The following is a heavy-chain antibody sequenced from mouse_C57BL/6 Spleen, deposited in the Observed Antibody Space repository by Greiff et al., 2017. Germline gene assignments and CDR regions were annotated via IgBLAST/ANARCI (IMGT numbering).Heavy chain of an antibody. CDR2: IYPKTGST. Sequence: QVQLQQPGAELVKPGASVTLSCKASGYTFTSYWIHWVKQRPGQGLAWIGMIYPKTGSTNYNEKFKGKATLTVDKSSSTAYMPLSSLTSEDSAVFYCAGIYYEYDRAFCSLDDWGQGTTVTVSS. CDR3: AGIYYEYDRAFCSLDD. V-gene: IGHV1-64*01. D-gene: IGHD2-4*01. J-gene: IGHJ4*01. CDR1: GYTFTSYW.